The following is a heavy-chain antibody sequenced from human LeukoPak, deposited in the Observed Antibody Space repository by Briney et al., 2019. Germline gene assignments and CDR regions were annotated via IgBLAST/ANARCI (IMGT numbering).Heavy chain of an antibody. D-gene: IGHD3-3*01. J-gene: IGHJ6*02. CDR3: ARAGFTIFGVVINYYYGMDV. CDR2: INPNSGGT. CDR1: GYTFTGYY. V-gene: IGHV1-2*02. Sequence: ASAKVSCKASGYTFTGYYMHWVRQAPGQGLEWMGWINPNSGGTNYAQKFQGRVTMTRDTSISTAYMELSRLRSDDTAVYYCARAGFTIFGVVINYYYGMDVWGQGTTVTVSS.